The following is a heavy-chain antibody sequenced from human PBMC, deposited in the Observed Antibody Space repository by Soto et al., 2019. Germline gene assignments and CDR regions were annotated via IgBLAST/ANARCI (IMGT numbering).Heavy chain of an antibody. D-gene: IGHD3-22*01. CDR3: AKPDHYYDSSGYNHDAFDI. Sequence: QLQLQESGPGLVKPSETLSLTCTVSGGSISSSSYYWGWIRQPPGKGLEWIGSIYYSGSTYYNPSLNSRVTISVDTSKNQFSPKLSSVTAADTAVYYWAKPDHYYDSSGYNHDAFDIWGQGTMVTVSS. CDR2: IYYSGST. CDR1: GGSISSSSYY. V-gene: IGHV4-39*01. J-gene: IGHJ3*02.